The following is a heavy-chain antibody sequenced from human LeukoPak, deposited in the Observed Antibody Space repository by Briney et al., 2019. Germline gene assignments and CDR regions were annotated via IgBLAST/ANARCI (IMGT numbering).Heavy chain of an antibody. CDR3: ARTYGDGYFDY. CDR2: IYYSGST. CDR1: GGSISSDY. Sequence: SETLSLTCPVYGGSISSDYWSWVRQPPGKGLEWLGYIYYSGSTNYNPSLKSRVTISVDTSKNQFSLKLSSVTAADTAVYYCARTYGDGYFDYWGQGTLVTVYS. D-gene: IGHD4-17*01. V-gene: IGHV4-59*01. J-gene: IGHJ4*02.